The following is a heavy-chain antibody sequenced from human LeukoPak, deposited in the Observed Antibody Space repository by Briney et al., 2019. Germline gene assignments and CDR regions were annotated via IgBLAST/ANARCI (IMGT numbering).Heavy chain of an antibody. V-gene: IGHV1-18*01. J-gene: IGHJ3*02. D-gene: IGHD3-22*01. CDR3: ARFALFYYDSSGWGGYDAFDI. Sequence: ASVKVSCKASGYTFTSYGISWVRQAPGQGLEWMGWISAYNGNTNYAQKLQGRVTMTTDTSTSTAYMELRSLRSDDTAVHYCARFALFYYDSSGWGGYDAFDIWGQGTMVTVSS. CDR2: ISAYNGNT. CDR1: GYTFTSYG.